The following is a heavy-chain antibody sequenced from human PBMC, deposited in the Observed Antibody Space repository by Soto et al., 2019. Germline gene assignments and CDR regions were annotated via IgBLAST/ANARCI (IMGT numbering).Heavy chain of an antibody. CDR2: ISSSSSYI. CDR3: ARDRSYGWDYYYGMDV. Sequence: PGWSLRLSCAASGFTFSSYSMNWVRQAPGKGLEWVSSISSSSSYIYYADSVKGRFTISRDNAKNSLYLQMNSLRAEDTAVYYCARDRSYGWDYYYGMDVWGQGTTVTVSS. CDR1: GFTFSSYS. D-gene: IGHD5-18*01. J-gene: IGHJ6*02. V-gene: IGHV3-21*01.